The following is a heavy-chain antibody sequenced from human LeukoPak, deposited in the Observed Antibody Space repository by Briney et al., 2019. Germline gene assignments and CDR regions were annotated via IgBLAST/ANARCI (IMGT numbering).Heavy chain of an antibody. CDR2: ISSNGGST. D-gene: IGHD5-24*01. V-gene: IGHV3-64*01. CDR3: ARERGGRWDAFDI. J-gene: IGHJ3*02. Sequence: GGSLRLSCAASGFTFSSYAMHWVRQAPGKGLEYVSAISSNGGSTYYANSVKGRFTTSRDNSKNTLYLQMNSLRAEDTAVYYCARERGGRWDAFDIWGQGTMVTVSS. CDR1: GFTFSSYA.